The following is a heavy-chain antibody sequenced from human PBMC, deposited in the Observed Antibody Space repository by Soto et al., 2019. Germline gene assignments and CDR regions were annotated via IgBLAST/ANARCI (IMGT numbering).Heavy chain of an antibody. D-gene: IGHD3-22*01. Sequence: EVQLVESGGGLVHTGESLRLSCAASGFTFSDHYMDWVRQAPGKGLEWVGRSRNKANSYTTEYAASVKGRFTVSRDDSKNSLYLQMNSLKTEDTAVYYCATGDYDSGAFYNTGVYWCQGTLVTVSS. CDR3: ATGDYDSGAFYNTGVY. V-gene: IGHV3-72*01. CDR1: GFTFSDHY. J-gene: IGHJ4*02. CDR2: SRNKANSYTT.